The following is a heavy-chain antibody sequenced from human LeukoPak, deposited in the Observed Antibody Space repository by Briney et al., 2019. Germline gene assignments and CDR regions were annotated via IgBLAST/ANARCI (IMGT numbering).Heavy chain of an antibody. CDR1: GITFGSYW. CDR3: ARDLLPYGDYQN. J-gene: IGHJ1*01. D-gene: IGHD4-17*01. Sequence: PGGSLRLSCAASGITFGSYWMSWVRQAPGKGLEWVANIKQDGSEKYYVDSVKGRFTISRDNAKNSLYLQMNSLRAEDTAVYYCARDLLPYGDYQNWGQGTLVTVSS. CDR2: IKQDGSEK. V-gene: IGHV3-7*01.